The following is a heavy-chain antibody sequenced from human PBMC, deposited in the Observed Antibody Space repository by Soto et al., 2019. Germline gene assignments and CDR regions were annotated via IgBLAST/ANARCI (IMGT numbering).Heavy chain of an antibody. J-gene: IGHJ4*02. Sequence: SETLSLTCTVSGGSISSYYWSWIRQPPGKGLEWIGYIYYSGSTNYNPSLKSRVTISVDTSKNQFSLKLSSVTAADTAVYYCARDLGCSGGSCYPTAFDYWGQGTLVTVSS. CDR3: ARDLGCSGGSCYPTAFDY. CDR1: GGSISSYY. CDR2: IYYSGST. V-gene: IGHV4-59*01. D-gene: IGHD2-15*01.